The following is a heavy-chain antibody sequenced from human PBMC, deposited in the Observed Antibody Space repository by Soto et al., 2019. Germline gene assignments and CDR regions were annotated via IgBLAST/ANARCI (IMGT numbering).Heavy chain of an antibody. CDR2: INAGSGNT. CDR1: GYTSTNYG. D-gene: IGHD4-17*01. V-gene: IGHV1-3*01. Sequence: ASVKVSCKASGYTSTNYGMHWVRQAPGQRLEWMGWINAGSGNTKYSQKFQGRITITRDTSASTVYMELSSLRSEDTAVYYCERDPHGDYVFWFDPWGQGTLVTVSS. J-gene: IGHJ5*02. CDR3: ERDPHGDYVFWFDP.